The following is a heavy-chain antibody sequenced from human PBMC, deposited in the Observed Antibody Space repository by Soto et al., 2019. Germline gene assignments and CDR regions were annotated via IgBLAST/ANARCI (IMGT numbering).Heavy chain of an antibody. CDR3: ARGKRWSDWFDT. CDR1: VGTISGYY. J-gene: IGHJ5*02. V-gene: IGHV4-4*07. D-gene: IGHD5-18*01. Sequence: SENLSLTCTVTVGTISGYYWTWIRQSAGGGLDWIGRIDSGGSTNYNPSLKSRVTISLDTSMNHFSLRLSSVTAADTAVYYCARGKRWSDWFDTCCQGTL. CDR2: IDSGGST.